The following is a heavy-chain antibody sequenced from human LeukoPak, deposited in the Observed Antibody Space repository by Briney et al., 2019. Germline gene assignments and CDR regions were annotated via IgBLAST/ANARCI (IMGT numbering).Heavy chain of an antibody. CDR3: ARDFSGSWTWDY. CDR1: GYTFTGYY. V-gene: IGHV1-46*01. CDR2: INPTGTAT. D-gene: IGHD5-12*01. J-gene: IGHJ4*02. Sequence: ASVKVSCTASGYTFTGYYMHWVRQAPGQGLEWMGIINPTGTATRFAQNFQGRVTLTRDTSTSTDYMEVRSLRSDDTAVYYCARDFSGSWTWDYWGQGTLVTVSS.